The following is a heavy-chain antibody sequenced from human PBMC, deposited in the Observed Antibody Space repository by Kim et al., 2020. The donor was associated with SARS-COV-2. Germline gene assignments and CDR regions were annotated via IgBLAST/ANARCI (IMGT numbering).Heavy chain of an antibody. D-gene: IGHD2-2*02. V-gene: IGHV5-51*01. CDR2: IYPGDSDT. Sequence: ESLKISCKGSGYSFTSYWIGWVRQMPGKGLEWMGIIYPGDSDTRYSPSFQGQVTISADKSISTAYLQWSSLKASDTAMYYCASHHTPRRGYCYYGMDVWGQGTTVTVSS. CDR3: ASHHTPRRGYCYYGMDV. J-gene: IGHJ6*02. CDR1: GYSFTSYW.